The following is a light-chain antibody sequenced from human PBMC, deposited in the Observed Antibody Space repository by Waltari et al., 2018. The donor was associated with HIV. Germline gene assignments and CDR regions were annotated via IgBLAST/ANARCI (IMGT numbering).Light chain of an antibody. J-gene: IGKJ1*01. CDR1: HGISTH. V-gene: IGKV1-16*02. Sequence: DIQLTQSPSSLSASVGARVTIACRASHGISTHLAWFQQKPGEAPKALIYDASRLQTGVPPKFSGSGSGTEFTLTISSLQPEDFATYFCQQYHTYPRTFGQGTKVDIK. CDR3: QQYHTYPRT. CDR2: DAS.